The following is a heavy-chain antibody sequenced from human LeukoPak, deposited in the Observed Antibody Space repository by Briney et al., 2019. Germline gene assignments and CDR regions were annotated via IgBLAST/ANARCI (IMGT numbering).Heavy chain of an antibody. J-gene: IGHJ4*02. CDR2: INPNSDVT. V-gene: IGHV1-2*06. CDR3: AREGGFDYDSRGYLDY. Sequence: ASVKVSCKASGYTFTGYYIHWVRQAPGQGLEWMGRINPNSDVTNYAQKFRGRVTMTRDTSISTACMELSSLRSDDTAVYYCAREGGFDYDSRGYLDYWGQGTLVTVSS. CDR1: GYTFTGYY. D-gene: IGHD3-22*01.